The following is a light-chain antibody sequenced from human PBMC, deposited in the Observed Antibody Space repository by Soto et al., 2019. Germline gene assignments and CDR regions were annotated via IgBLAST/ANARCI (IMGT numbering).Light chain of an antibody. CDR2: EVN. CDR3: SSYPASSND. J-gene: IGLJ1*01. CDR1: NSDVGGYNY. Sequence: QSVLTQPPSASGSPGQSVAISCTGTNSDVGGYNYVSWYQQHPGKAPKLMIYEVNKRPSGVPDRFSGSKSGNTASLTVSGLQAEDEADYYCSSYPASSNDFATGTKVTV. V-gene: IGLV2-8*01.